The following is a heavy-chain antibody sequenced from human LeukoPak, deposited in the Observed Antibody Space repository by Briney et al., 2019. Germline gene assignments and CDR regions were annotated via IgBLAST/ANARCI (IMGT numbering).Heavy chain of an antibody. Sequence: GGSLRLSCVASGLSVSSNYMSWVRQAPGKGLEWVSVIYREGSSYYAESVKGRFTISRDNSKNTLYIQMNSLRAEDTAVYYCARSFYDILIGYYQYFDYWGQGTLVTVSS. D-gene: IGHD3-9*01. CDR1: GLSVSSNY. J-gene: IGHJ4*02. CDR3: ARSFYDILIGYYQYFDY. V-gene: IGHV3-66*01. CDR2: IYREGSS.